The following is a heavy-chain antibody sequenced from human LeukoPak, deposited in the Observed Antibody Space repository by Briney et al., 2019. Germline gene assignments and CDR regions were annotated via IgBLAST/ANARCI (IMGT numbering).Heavy chain of an antibody. J-gene: IGHJ4*02. CDR3: AREHITGTTFVSN. D-gene: IGHD1-7*01. CDR1: GYTFTSYG. CDR2: SSAYNGNT. Sequence: GASVKVSCKASGYTFTSYGFSWVRQAPGQGLELMGWSSAYNGNTNYAQKLQGRVTMTTDTSTSTDYMELRSLRSDDRAVYYCAREHITGTTFVSNWGQGTLVTVSS. V-gene: IGHV1-18*01.